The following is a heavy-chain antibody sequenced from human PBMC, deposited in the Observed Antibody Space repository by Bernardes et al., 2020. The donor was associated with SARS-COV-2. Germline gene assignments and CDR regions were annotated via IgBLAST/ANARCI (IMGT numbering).Heavy chain of an antibody. Sequence: SETLSLTCTVSGGSISSYYWSWIRQPPGKGLEWIGYIYYSGSTNYNPSLKSRVTISVDTSKNQFSLKLSSVTAADTAVYYCARDVSSSWFPGAFDIWGQGTMVTGSS. CDR1: GGSISSYY. CDR2: IYYSGST. V-gene: IGHV4-59*01. CDR3: ARDVSSSWFPGAFDI. J-gene: IGHJ3*02. D-gene: IGHD6-13*01.